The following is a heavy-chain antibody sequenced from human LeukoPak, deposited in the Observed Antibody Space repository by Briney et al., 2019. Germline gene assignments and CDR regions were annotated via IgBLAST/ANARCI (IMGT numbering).Heavy chain of an antibody. D-gene: IGHD3-16*01. V-gene: IGHV1-8*01. Sequence: ASVKVSCKASGYTFTSYDINWVRQATGQGLEWVGWMNPNSGNTGYAQKFQGRVTMTRNTSISTAYMELSSLRSEDTAAYYCARWGGLNPNGADGNWGQGTLVTVSS. J-gene: IGHJ4*02. CDR2: MNPNSGNT. CDR3: ARWGGLNPNGADGN. CDR1: GYTFTSYD.